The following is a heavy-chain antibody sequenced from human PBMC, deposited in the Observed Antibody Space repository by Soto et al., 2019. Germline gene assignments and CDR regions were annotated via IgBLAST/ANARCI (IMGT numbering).Heavy chain of an antibody. D-gene: IGHD2-2*02. CDR1: GFTFSSYA. CDR2: ISGSGGST. CDR3: AKTGHYCSSTSCYRFFDY. V-gene: IGHV3-23*01. Sequence: GGSLRLSCAASGFTFSSYAMSWVRQAPGKGLEWVSAISGSGGSTYYADSVKGRFTISRDNSKNTLYLQMNSLRAEDTAVYYCAKTGHYCSSTSCYRFFDYWGQGTLVTVSS. J-gene: IGHJ4*02.